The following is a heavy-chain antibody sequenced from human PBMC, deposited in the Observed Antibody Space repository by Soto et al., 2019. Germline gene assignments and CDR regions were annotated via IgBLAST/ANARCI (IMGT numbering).Heavy chain of an antibody. J-gene: IGHJ4*02. CDR1: GFTYTSYD. V-gene: IGHV3-30-3*01. Sequence: PGGSLRLSCAASGFTYTSYDMHWVRQAPGKGLEWVAVISYDGSNKYYADSVKGRFTISRDNSKNTLYLQMNSLRAEDTAVYCCTRAYSSSFADWGQGTLVTVSS. CDR2: ISYDGSNK. CDR3: TRAYSSSFAD. D-gene: IGHD2-2*01.